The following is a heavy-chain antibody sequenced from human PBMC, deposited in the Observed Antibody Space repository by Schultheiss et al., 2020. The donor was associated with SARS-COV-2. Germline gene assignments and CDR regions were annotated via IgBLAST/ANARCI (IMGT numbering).Heavy chain of an antibody. V-gene: IGHV1-69*13. D-gene: IGHD5-12*01. CDR3: ARVGSGYDYASRFDP. J-gene: IGHJ5*02. CDR2: IIPIFGTA. Sequence: SVKVSCKASGGTFSSYAISWVRQAPGQGLEWMGGIIPIFGTANYAQKFQGRVTITADVSTSTAYMELSSLRSEDTAVYYCARVGSGYDYASRFDPWGQGALGTVSS. CDR1: GGTFSSYA.